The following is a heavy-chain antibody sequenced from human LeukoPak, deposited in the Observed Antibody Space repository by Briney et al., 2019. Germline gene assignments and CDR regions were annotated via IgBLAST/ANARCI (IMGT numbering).Heavy chain of an antibody. V-gene: IGHV4-34*01. J-gene: IGHJ4*02. CDR3: ARGHYDYVWGSYRYDTSPYYFDY. CDR2: INHSGST. D-gene: IGHD3-16*02. CDR1: GGSFSGYY. Sequence: PSETLSLTCAVYGGSFSGYYWSWIRQPPGKGLEWIGEINHSGSTNYNPSLKSRVTISVDTSKNQFSLKLSSVTAADTAVYYCARGHYDYVWGSYRYDTSPYYFDYWGQGTLVTVSS.